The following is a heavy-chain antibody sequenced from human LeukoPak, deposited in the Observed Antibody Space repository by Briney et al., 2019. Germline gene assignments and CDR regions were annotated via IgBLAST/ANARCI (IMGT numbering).Heavy chain of an antibody. V-gene: IGHV3-21*01. CDR1: AFTFSSYS. D-gene: IGHD4-17*01. J-gene: IGHJ4*02. CDR2: ISSSSSYI. Sequence: PGGSLRLSCAASAFTFSSYSMNWVRQAPGKGLEWVSSISSSSSYIYYADSVKGRFTISRDNAKNSLYLQMNSLRAEDTAVYYCARDFDYGDYGVNYFDYWGQGTLVTVSS. CDR3: ARDFDYGDYGVNYFDY.